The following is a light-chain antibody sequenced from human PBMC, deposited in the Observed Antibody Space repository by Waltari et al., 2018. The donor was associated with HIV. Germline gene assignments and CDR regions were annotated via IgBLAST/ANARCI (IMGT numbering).Light chain of an antibody. CDR2: RNS. CDR3: AAWDDSLNGRAV. CDR1: SSNIGSKY. Sequence: QSVLTQPPSASGTPGQRVTISCSGSSSNIGSKYVYWYQQLPGTAPKLLIYRNSHRPSGVPDRFSGAKSGTSASLAISGLQSEDEADYYCAAWDDSLNGRAVFGGGTHLTVL. V-gene: IGLV1-47*01. J-gene: IGLJ7*01.